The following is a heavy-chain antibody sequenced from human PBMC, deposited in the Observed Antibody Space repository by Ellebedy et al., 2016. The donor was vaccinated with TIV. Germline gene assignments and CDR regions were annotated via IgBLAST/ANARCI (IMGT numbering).Heavy chain of an antibody. CDR2: IYNSVIT. CDR1: GGSISSNY. CDR3: ARRYSGSSYHYFDY. V-gene: IGHV4-59*08. J-gene: IGHJ4*02. D-gene: IGHD1-26*01. Sequence: MPSETLSLTCTVSGGSISSNYWDWIRQPPGKGLEWIGYIYNSVITNYNPSLKIRVTMSVDTSKRQLSLKLRSVTAADTAVYYCARRYSGSSYHYFDYWGQGTLVIVSS.